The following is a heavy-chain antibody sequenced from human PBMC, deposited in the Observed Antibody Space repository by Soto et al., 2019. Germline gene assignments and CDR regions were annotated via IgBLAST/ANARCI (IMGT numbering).Heavy chain of an antibody. D-gene: IGHD1-7*01. CDR2: IIPIFGTA. J-gene: IGHJ6*02. V-gene: IGHV1-69*13. Sequence: GASVKVSCKASGGTFSSYAISWVRQAPGQGLEWMGGIIPIFGTANYAQKFQGRVTLTADESTSTAYMELSSLRSEDTAVYYCARDRNNWNYGYSGYYYYYGMDVWGQGTTVTVSS. CDR3: ARDRNNWNYGYSGYYYYYGMDV. CDR1: GGTFSSYA.